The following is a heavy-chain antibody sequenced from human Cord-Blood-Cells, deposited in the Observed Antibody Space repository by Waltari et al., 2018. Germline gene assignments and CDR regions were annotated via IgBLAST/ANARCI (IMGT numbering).Heavy chain of an antibody. CDR1: GLPFSKPC. CDR3: TTRSSSSWYAFDI. V-gene: IGHV3-15*01. CDR2: IKSKTDGGTT. J-gene: IGHJ3*02. Sequence: EVQLVESGGGLVKLGGSLRFSCAASGLPFSKPCMSWVRQGPGKGLEWVGRIKSKTDGGTTDYAAPVKGRFTISRDDSKNTLYLQMNSLKTEDTAVYYCTTRSSSSWYAFDIWGQGTMVTVSS. D-gene: IGHD6-13*01.